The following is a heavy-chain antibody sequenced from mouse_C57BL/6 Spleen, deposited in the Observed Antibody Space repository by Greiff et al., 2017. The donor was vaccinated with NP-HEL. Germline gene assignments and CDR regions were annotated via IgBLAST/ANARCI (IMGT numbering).Heavy chain of an antibody. CDR2: INPNNGGT. J-gene: IGHJ3*01. Sequence: EVQLQQSGPELVKPGASVTISCKASGYTFTDYYMNWVKQSHGKSLEWIGDINPNNGGTSYNQKFKGKATLTVDKSSSTAYMELRSLTSEDSAVYYCARGGLRREAWFAYWGQGTLVTVSA. D-gene: IGHD2-2*01. CDR3: ARGGLRREAWFAY. CDR1: GYTFTDYY. V-gene: IGHV1-26*01.